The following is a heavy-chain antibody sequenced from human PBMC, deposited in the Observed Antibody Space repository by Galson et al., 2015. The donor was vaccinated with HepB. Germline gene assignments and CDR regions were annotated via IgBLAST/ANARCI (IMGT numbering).Heavy chain of an antibody. Sequence: SLRLSCAASGFTFSSYSMNWVRQAPGKGLEWVSYISSSSTIYYADSVKGRFTISRDNAKNTLYLQMNSLRAEDAAVYYCAKVRYDTIFGVVNDAFDIWGQGTMVTVSS. D-gene: IGHD3-3*01. J-gene: IGHJ3*02. V-gene: IGHV3-48*01. CDR3: AKVRYDTIFGVVNDAFDI. CDR1: GFTFSSYS. CDR2: ISSSSTI.